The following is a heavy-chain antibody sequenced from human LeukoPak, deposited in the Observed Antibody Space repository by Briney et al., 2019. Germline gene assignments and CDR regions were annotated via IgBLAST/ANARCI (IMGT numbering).Heavy chain of an antibody. CDR3: AKDLDYYGSGSAFDY. J-gene: IGHJ4*02. CDR2: ISAYNGHT. V-gene: IGHV1-18*01. D-gene: IGHD3-10*01. CDR1: GYIFTSYG. Sequence: ASVKVSCKASGYIFTSYGISWVRQAPGQGLEWMGWISAYNGHTRYVQKFQGRLTITADESTSTVYMELSSLRAEDTAVYYCAKDLDYYGSGSAFDYWGQGTLVTVSS.